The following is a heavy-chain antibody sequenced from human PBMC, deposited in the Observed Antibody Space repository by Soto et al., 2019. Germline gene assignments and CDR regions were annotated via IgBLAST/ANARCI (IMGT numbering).Heavy chain of an antibody. CDR3: AWILWGGREVIGYYGMDV. Sequence: FGPEQGNPARTVALACTFWGLSLRNKGMSVSWIRQPPGKALEWLALIDWDDDKYYSKSLKTRLTISKDTSKNQVVLTMTNMDPVDTATYYCAWILWGGREVIGYYGMDVWGQGTTGTVSS. D-gene: IGHD3-10*01. J-gene: IGHJ6*02. V-gene: IGHV2-70*01. CDR1: GLSLRNKGMS. CDR2: IDWDDDK.